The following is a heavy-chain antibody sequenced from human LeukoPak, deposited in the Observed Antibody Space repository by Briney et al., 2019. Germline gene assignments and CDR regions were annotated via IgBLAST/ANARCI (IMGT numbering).Heavy chain of an antibody. V-gene: IGHV3-30-3*01. J-gene: IGHJ4*02. CDR2: ISYDGSNK. CDR1: GFTFRSYA. Sequence: GGSLRLSCAASGFTFRSYAMSWVRQAPGKGLEWVAVISYDGSNKYYADSVKGRFTISRDNSKNTLYLQMNSLRAEDTAVYYCARWHDYGDFWGQGTLVTVSS. CDR3: ARWHDYGDF.